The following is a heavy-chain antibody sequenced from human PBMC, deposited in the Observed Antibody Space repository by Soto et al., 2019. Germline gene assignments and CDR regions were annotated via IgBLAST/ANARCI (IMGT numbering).Heavy chain of an antibody. CDR1: GFTFSSYG. Sequence: QVQLVESGGGVVQPGRSLRLSCAASGFTFSSYGMHWVRQAPGKGLEWVAVIWYDGSNKYYADSVKGRFTISRDNSKNTLYLQMNSLRAEDTAVYYCARADSGWYVGIDPWGQGTLVTVSS. CDR2: IWYDGSNK. J-gene: IGHJ5*02. D-gene: IGHD6-19*01. CDR3: ARADSGWYVGIDP. V-gene: IGHV3-33*01.